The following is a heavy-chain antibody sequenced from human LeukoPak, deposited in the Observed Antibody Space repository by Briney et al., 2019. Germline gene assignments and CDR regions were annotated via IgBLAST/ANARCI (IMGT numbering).Heavy chain of an antibody. V-gene: IGHV1-18*01. Sequence: GASVKVSCKASGYTFTSYGISWVRQAPGQGLEWMGWISAYNGNTNYAQKLQGRVTMTTDTSTSTAYMELRSLRSDDTAVYYCARSQGGIAAADHPIDYWGQGTLVTVSS. J-gene: IGHJ4*02. CDR3: ARSQGGIAAADHPIDY. CDR2: ISAYNGNT. CDR1: GYTFTSYG. D-gene: IGHD6-13*01.